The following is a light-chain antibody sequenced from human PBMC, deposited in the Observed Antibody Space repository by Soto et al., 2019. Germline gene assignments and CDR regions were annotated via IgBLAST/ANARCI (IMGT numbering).Light chain of an antibody. Sequence: ESVLTQSPGTLSLSPGERATLSCRASQSVSSSYLAWYQQKPGQAPRLLIYGASSRATGIPDRFSGSGSGTDFTLNISRLEPEDFAVYYCQQYGSSRWTFGQGTKVEIK. CDR2: GAS. CDR3: QQYGSSRWT. J-gene: IGKJ1*01. CDR1: QSVSSSY. V-gene: IGKV3-20*01.